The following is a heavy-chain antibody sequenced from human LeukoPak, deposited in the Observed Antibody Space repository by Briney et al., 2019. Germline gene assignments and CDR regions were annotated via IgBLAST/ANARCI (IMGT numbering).Heavy chain of an antibody. CDR2: ISSSGNTI. V-gene: IGHV3-11*01. J-gene: IGHJ3*02. CDR3: ARDPGYDRGAFDI. Sequence: PGGSLRLSCAASGFTFSDYYMSWIRQAPGKGLEWVSYISSSGNTIYYADSVKGRFTISRDNAEKSLYLQMNSLRAEDTAVYHCARDPGYDRGAFDIWGQGTMVTVSS. D-gene: IGHD3-22*01. CDR1: GFTFSDYY.